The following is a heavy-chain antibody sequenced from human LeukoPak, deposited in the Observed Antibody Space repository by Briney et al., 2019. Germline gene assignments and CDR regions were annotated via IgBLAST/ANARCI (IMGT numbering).Heavy chain of an antibody. CDR2: IIPAFGTA. V-gene: IGHV1-69*05. D-gene: IGHD3-10*01. Sequence: SVKVSCKASGGTFSSYAINWVRQAPGQGLEWMGGIIPAFGTANYAQKFQGRVTITTDESTRTAYMELSSLRAEDTAVYFCAKRGVVIRGLLIIGFHTEAYYFDYWGQGILVTVSS. J-gene: IGHJ4*02. CDR1: GGTFSSYA. CDR3: AKRGVVIRGLLIIGFHTEAYYFDY.